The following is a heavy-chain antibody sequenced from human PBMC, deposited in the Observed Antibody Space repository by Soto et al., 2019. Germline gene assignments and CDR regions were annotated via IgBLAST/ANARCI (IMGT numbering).Heavy chain of an antibody. CDR3: ARDRGRDGYNWWPNHNWFDP. CDR2: ISAYNGNT. V-gene: IGHV1-18*01. J-gene: IGHJ5*02. D-gene: IGHD5-12*01. Sequence: QVQLVQSGAEVKKPGASVKVSCKASGYTFTSYGISWVRQAPGQGLEWMGWISAYNGNTNYAQKLQGRVTMTTDTSTSTAYMELRSLSSDDTAVYYCARDRGRDGYNWWPNHNWFDPWGQGTLVTVSS. CDR1: GYTFTSYG.